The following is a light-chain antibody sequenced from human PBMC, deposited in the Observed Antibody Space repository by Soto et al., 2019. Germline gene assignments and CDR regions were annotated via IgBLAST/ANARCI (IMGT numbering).Light chain of an antibody. V-gene: IGKV1D-12*01. CDR3: QQASSFPLT. Sequence: DIQMTQSPSSVSASVGDRVTITCRASQGISSWLARYQQKPGKAPKLLIYAASSLQSGVPSRFSGSASGTYFTLTISSLQPEDFATYYCQQASSFPLTFGQGTKVDI. CDR2: AAS. J-gene: IGKJ1*01. CDR1: QGISSW.